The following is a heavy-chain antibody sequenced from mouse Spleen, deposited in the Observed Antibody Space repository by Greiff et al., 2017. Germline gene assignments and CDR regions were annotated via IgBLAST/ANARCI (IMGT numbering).Heavy chain of an antibody. Sequence: EVKLMESGGGLVQPGGSLKLSCATSGFTFSDYYMYWVRQTPEKRLEWVAYISNGGGSTYYPDTVKGRFTISRDNAKNTLYLQMSRLKSEDTAMYYCARGGLYGEDWYFDVWGAGTTVTVSS. CDR3: ARGGLYGEDWYFDV. CDR2: ISNGGGST. D-gene: IGHD6-5*01. J-gene: IGHJ1*01. CDR1: GFTFSDYY. V-gene: IGHV5-12*02.